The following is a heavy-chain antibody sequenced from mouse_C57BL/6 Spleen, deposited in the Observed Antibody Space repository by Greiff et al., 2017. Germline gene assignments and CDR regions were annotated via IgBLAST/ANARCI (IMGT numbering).Heavy chain of an antibody. D-gene: IGHD2-5*01. V-gene: IGHV5-9*01. Sequence: EVKVVESGGGLVKPGGSLKLPCAASGFTFSSYTMSWVRQTSEKRLEWVATISGGGGNTYYPDSVKGRFTISRDNAKNTLYLQMSSLRSEDTALYYCARRNYSNSAWFAYWGQGTLVTVSA. J-gene: IGHJ3*01. CDR2: ISGGGGNT. CDR3: ARRNYSNSAWFAY. CDR1: GFTFSSYT.